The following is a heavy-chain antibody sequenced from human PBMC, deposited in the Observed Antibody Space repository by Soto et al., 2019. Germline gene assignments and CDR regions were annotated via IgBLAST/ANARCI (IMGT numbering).Heavy chain of an antibody. CDR1: GGSISSGGYS. CDR3: ARVGDDSRDWFDP. Sequence: KTSETLSLTCAVSGGSISSGGYSWSWIRQPPGKGLEWIGYIYHSGSTYYNPSLKSRVTISVDRSKNQFSLKLSSVTAADTAVYYCARVGDDSRDWFDPWGQGTLVTVSS. J-gene: IGHJ5*02. V-gene: IGHV4-30-2*01. CDR2: IYHSGST. D-gene: IGHD3-22*01.